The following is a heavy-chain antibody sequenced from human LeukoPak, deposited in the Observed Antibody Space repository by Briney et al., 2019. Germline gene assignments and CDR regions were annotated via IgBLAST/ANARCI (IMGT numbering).Heavy chain of an antibody. CDR1: GLIVSGNY. CDR2: IYSDGFT. V-gene: IGHV3-53*05. CDR3: AKDTTPPKAGFDP. D-gene: IGHD1-14*01. Sequence: GGSLRLSCAASGLIVSGNYMSWVRKAPGKGLEWVSIIYSDGFTYYADSVKGRFTISRDNSKYTLYLQMNSLRAEDTSIYFCAKDTTPPKAGFDPWGQGTLVTVSS. J-gene: IGHJ5*02.